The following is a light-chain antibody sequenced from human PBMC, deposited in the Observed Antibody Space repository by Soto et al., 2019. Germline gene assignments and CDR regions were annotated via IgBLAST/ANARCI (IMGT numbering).Light chain of an antibody. CDR1: QSISSY. V-gene: IGKV1-39*01. CDR2: AAS. CDR3: QQSYSTPIT. J-gene: IGKJ4*01. Sequence: DIQITQSPSSLSASVGDRVTITCRASQSISSYLNWYQQKPEKAPKLLIYAASSLQSGVPSRFSGSGSGTDFTLTISSLQPEDFATYYCQQSYSTPITFGGGTKV.